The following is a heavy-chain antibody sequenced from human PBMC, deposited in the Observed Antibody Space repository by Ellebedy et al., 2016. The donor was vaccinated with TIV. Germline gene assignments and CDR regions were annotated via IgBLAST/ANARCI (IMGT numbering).Heavy chain of an antibody. D-gene: IGHD5-12*01. Sequence: SETLSLXXAVYGGSFSGYYWSWIRQHPGKGLEWIGYIYYSGSTYYNPSLKSRVTISVDTSKNQFSLKLSSVTAADTAVYYCARKGDIYGGVYWGQGTLVTVSS. CDR2: IYYSGST. J-gene: IGHJ4*02. CDR3: ARKGDIYGGVY. CDR1: GGSFSGYY. V-gene: IGHV4-31*11.